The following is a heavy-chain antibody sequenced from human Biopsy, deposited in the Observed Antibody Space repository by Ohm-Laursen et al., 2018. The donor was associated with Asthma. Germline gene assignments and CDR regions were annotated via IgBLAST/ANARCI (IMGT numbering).Heavy chain of an antibody. J-gene: IGHJ6*02. CDR3: VRGSSSWHHGPFHYYYGLDV. CDR1: SGSGGYMRSGNYY. V-gene: IGHV4-39*01. CDR2: IYYSGTT. Sequence: SETLSLTCSLSSGSGGYMRSGNYYWGWIRQPPGKGLEWIGSIYYSGTTYYNPSLESQITVSADTLKNQFSLKLTSVTAADTAVYYCVRGSSSWHHGPFHYYYGLDVWGQGTTATVSS. D-gene: IGHD6-13*01.